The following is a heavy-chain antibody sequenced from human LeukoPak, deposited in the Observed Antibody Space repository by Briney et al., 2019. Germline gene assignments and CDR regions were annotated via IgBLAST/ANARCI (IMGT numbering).Heavy chain of an antibody. D-gene: IGHD4-23*01. CDR1: GFTFSSYT. J-gene: IGHJ4*02. Sequence: GGSLRLSCAASGFTFSSYTMNWARQAPGKGLQWVSSISSSSSLIYYADSVKGRFTISRDNAKNSLYLQMSSLRVEDTAVYYCASSVVNGYWGQGTLVTVSS. CDR2: ISSSSSLI. CDR3: ASSVVNGY. V-gene: IGHV3-21*01.